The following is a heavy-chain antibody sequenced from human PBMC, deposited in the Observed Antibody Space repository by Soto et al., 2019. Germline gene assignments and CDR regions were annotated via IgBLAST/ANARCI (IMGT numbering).Heavy chain of an antibody. CDR2: IYYSGST. Sequence: SETLSLTCTVSGGSISSGGYYWSWIRQHPGKGLEWIGYIYYSGSTYYNPSLKSRVTISVDTSKNQFSLKLSSVTAADTAVYYCARAPRGRTNYYYYMDVWGKGTTVTVSS. V-gene: IGHV4-31*03. CDR3: ARAPRGRTNYYYYMDV. J-gene: IGHJ6*03. D-gene: IGHD3-10*01. CDR1: GGSISSGGYY.